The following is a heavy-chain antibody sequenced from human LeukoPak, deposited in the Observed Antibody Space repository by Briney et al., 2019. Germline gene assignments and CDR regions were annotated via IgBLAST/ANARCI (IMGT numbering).Heavy chain of an antibody. CDR3: VRDGGVSGYDLLDY. D-gene: IGHD5-12*01. J-gene: IGHJ4*02. Sequence: GGSLRLSCAASGFTFSNYWMTWVRQAPGKGLEWVAHINQDGSKEYYMDSVKARLTISRDNAKNSLSLQMNSLRAEDTAVYYCVRDGGVSGYDLLDYWGQGTLVTVSS. CDR1: GFTFSNYW. CDR2: INQDGSKE. V-gene: IGHV3-7*01.